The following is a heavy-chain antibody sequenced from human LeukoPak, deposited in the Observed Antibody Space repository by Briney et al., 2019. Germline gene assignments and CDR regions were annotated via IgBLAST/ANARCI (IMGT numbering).Heavy chain of an antibody. Sequence: GGSLRLSCAASGFTFSSYAMSWVRQAPGKGLEWVSCISGSGGSTYYADSVKGRFTISRDNSKNSLYLQMNSLRAEDTAVYYCAKDRIPGLAYYFAYCGQGTLVTVSS. V-gene: IGHV3-23*01. J-gene: IGHJ4*02. CDR2: ISGSGGST. D-gene: IGHD2-15*01. CDR1: GFTFSSYA. CDR3: AKDRIPGLAYYFAY.